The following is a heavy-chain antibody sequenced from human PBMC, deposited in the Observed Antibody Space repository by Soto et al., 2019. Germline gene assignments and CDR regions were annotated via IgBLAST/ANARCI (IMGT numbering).Heavy chain of an antibody. CDR2: IYYSGST. Sequence: SETLSPTRPVSGGSLSSYYWSWFRQPPGKGLEWIGYIYYSGSTNYNPSLKGRVTISVDTSKNQLSLKLSSVTAADTAVYYCARRYGYYFDYWGQGTLVTVSS. D-gene: IGHD4-17*01. CDR1: GGSLSSYY. V-gene: IGHV4-59*08. CDR3: ARRYGYYFDY. J-gene: IGHJ4*02.